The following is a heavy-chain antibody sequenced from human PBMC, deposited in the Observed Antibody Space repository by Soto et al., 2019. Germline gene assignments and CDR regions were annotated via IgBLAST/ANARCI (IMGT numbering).Heavy chain of an antibody. CDR2: VYAGEST. CDR1: GFSVRTNY. D-gene: IGHD2-15*01. CDR3: AREEVGDTYYYYGMDV. Sequence: EMQVVESGGGSIQPGGSLRLSCAASGFSVRTNYMSWVRQAPGNGLEWVSIVYAGESTYYADSVKGRFTISRDNSKTTVYLQMNSLRADATAMYYCAREEVGDTYYYYGMDVWGQGPTVTVSS. V-gene: IGHV3-53*01. J-gene: IGHJ6*02.